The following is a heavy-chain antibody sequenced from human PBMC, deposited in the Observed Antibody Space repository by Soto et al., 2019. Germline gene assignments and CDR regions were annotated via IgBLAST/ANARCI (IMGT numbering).Heavy chain of an antibody. CDR3: ARDRVMTFGEIIVVGTNLDG. V-gene: IGHV3-21*01. Sequence: GGSLRLSCAASGFTFSSHSMNWVRQAPGKGLEWVSSISSRSSYIYYADSVKGRFTISRDNAKNSLYLQMNSLRVEDTALYYCARDRVMTFGEIIVVGTNLDGWGQGTTVTVSS. CDR2: ISSRSSYI. J-gene: IGHJ6*02. CDR1: GFTFSSHS. D-gene: IGHD3-16*02.